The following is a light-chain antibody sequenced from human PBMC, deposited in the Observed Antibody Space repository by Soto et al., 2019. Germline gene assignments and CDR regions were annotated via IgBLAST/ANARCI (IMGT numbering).Light chain of an antibody. Sequence: DIQMTQSPSSLSASVGGRCNSTCRASQSITRFLNWYQQKPGKAPKLLIFAASSLQSGVPSSFSGSGSGTDFTLTISSLKTEDSANYYCQQNYSPPTITFGQGTRLEIK. CDR1: QSITRF. J-gene: IGKJ5*01. V-gene: IGKV1-39*01. CDR2: AAS. CDR3: QQNYSPPTIT.